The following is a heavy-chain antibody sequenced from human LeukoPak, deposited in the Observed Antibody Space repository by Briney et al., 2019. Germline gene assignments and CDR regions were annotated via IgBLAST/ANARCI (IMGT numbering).Heavy chain of an antibody. D-gene: IGHD3-10*01. CDR2: ISGSSGGT. J-gene: IGHJ4*01. CDR3: AKLQGDITMVRGVPNGFDY. V-gene: IGHV3-23*01. Sequence: PGGSLRLSCAASGFTFSSYAMSWVRQAPGKGLEWVSAISGSSGGTSYADSVKGRFTISRDNSKNTLYLQMNSLRAEDAAVYYCAKLQGDITMVRGVPNGFDYWGQGTLVTVSS. CDR1: GFTFSSYA.